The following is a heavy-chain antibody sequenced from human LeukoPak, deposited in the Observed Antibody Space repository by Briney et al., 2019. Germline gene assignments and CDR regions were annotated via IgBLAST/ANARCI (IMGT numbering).Heavy chain of an antibody. V-gene: IGHV3-21*01. D-gene: IGHD2-2*01. Sequence: GGSLRLSCAASGFTFSSYSMNWVRQAPGKGLEWVSSISNSSSYIYYADSVKGRFTISRDNAKNSLYLQMNSLRAEDTAVYYCARARSKRNIVVVPARYGMDVWGKGTRSPSPQ. CDR1: GFTFSSYS. J-gene: IGHJ6*04. CDR3: ARARSKRNIVVVPARYGMDV. CDR2: ISNSSSYI.